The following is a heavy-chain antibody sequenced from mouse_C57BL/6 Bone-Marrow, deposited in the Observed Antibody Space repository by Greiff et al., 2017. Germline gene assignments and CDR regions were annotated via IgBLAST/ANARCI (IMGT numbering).Heavy chain of an antibody. CDR2: IYPGDGDT. V-gene: IGHV1-82*01. D-gene: IGHD1-3*01. Sequence: VQRVESGPELVKPGASVKISCKASGYAFSSSWMNWVKQRPGKGLEWIGRIYPGDGDTNYNGKFKGKATLTADKSSSTAYMQLSSLTSEDSAVYFCAFNYYFDYWGQGTTLTVSS. J-gene: IGHJ2*01. CDR1: GYAFSSSW. CDR3: AFNYYFDY.